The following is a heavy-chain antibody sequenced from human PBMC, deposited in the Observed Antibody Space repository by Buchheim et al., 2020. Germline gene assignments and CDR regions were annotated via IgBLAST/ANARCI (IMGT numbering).Heavy chain of an antibody. CDR1: GFTFSSYW. D-gene: IGHD6-19*01. CDR2: IKQDGSEK. V-gene: IGHV3-7*01. Sequence: EVQLVESGGGLVQPGGSLRLSCAASGFTFSSYWMSWVRQAPGKGLEWVANIKQDGSEKYYVDSVKGRFTISRDNAQNSLYLQMNSLRAEDTAVYYCARAVSSGWYHGWFDPWGQGTL. J-gene: IGHJ5*02. CDR3: ARAVSSGWYHGWFDP.